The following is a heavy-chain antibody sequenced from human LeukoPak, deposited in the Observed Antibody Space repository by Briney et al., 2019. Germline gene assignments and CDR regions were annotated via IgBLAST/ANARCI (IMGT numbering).Heavy chain of an antibody. V-gene: IGHV3-15*01. CDR2: IKNKTDGGTT. CDR3: ARLNGKPARYRDAFDI. CDR1: GFTFSNAW. J-gene: IGHJ3*02. D-gene: IGHD2-2*01. Sequence: PGGSLRLSCAASGFTFSNAWMSWVRQAPGKGLEWVGRIKNKTDGGTTDYAAPVKGRFTISRDNAKNSLYLQMNSLRAGDTAVYYCARLNGKPARYRDAFDIWGQGTMVTVSS.